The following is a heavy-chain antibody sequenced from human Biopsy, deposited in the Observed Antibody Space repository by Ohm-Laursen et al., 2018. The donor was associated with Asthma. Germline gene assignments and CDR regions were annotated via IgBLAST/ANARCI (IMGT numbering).Heavy chain of an antibody. Sequence: SLRLSCTAIGFSFSNFAIHWVRQAPGKGLEWVGVISKDASTQDYADSVKGRFTMARDNSKNTLDLQMNSLREEDTAVYYCVRDGTDDAFDIWGQGTVVSVSS. V-gene: IGHV3-30*01. CDR1: GFSFSNFA. D-gene: IGHD1-1*01. CDR2: ISKDASTQ. J-gene: IGHJ3*02. CDR3: VRDGTDDAFDI.